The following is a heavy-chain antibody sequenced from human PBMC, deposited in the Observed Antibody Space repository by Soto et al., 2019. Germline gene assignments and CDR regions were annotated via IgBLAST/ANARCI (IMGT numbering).Heavy chain of an antibody. D-gene: IGHD3-22*01. CDR3: ARGCYYDSSGSRNYYYYGMNV. CDR1: GYTFTSYG. V-gene: IGHV1-18*01. J-gene: IGHJ6*02. CDR2: ISAYDGNT. Sequence: QVQLVQSGAEVKKPGASVKVSCKASGYTFTSYGISWVRQAPGQGLEWLGWISAYDGNTNYAQILQGRVSRTTDTSTSTAYRELRSLRSDDTAVYYCARGCYYDSSGSRNYYYYGMNVWGQGTTVTVSS.